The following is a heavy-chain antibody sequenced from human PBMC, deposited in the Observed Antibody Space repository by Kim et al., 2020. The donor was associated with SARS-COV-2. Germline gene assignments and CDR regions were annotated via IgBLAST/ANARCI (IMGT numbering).Heavy chain of an antibody. CDR3: TSDQPPYYDFWSGYGGDDAFDI. J-gene: IGHJ3*02. CDR2: IRSKAYGGTT. V-gene: IGHV3-49*03. Sequence: GGSLRLSCTASGFTFGDYAMSWFRQAPGKGLEWVGFIRSKAYGGTTEYAASVKGRFTISRDDSKSIAYLQMNSLKTEDTAVYYCTSDQPPYYDFWSGYGGDDAFDIWGQGTMVTVSS. CDR1: GFTFGDYA. D-gene: IGHD3-3*01.